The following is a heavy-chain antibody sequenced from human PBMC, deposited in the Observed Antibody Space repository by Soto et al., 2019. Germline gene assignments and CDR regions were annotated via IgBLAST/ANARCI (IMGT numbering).Heavy chain of an antibody. J-gene: IGHJ4*02. CDR3: ANIRNVVYAHNAY. CDR1: GFTLSSYA. CDR2: ISKGGSNL. Sequence: PGGSLRLSCAASGFTLSSYAIHWVRQAPGKGLEWVTVISKGGSNLYYADSVRGRFAISRDNSNNMLYLQMNSLRAEDTAVYYCANIRNVVYAHNAYWGQGTLVTVSS. D-gene: IGHD2-8*02. V-gene: IGHV3-30*09.